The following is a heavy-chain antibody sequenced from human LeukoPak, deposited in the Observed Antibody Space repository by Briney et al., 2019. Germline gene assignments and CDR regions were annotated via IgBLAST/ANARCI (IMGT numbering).Heavy chain of an antibody. D-gene: IGHD3-9*01. CDR2: INHSGST. V-gene: IGHV4-34*01. CDR1: GGSFSGYY. J-gene: IGHJ5*02. CDR3: ARGRLRYFDWLLSEHWFDP. Sequence: PSETLSLTCAVYGGSFSGYYWSWIRQPPGKGLEWIGEINHSGSTNYNPSLKSRVTISVDTSKNQFSPKLSSVTAADTAVYYCARGRLRYFDWLLSEHWFDPWGQGTLVTVSS.